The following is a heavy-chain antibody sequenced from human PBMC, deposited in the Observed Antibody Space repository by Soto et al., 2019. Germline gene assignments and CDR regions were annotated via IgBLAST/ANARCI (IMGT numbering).Heavy chain of an antibody. J-gene: IGHJ1*01. V-gene: IGHV3-23*01. CDR2: TSGGGANI. Sequence: EVQLLESGGDLVQPGGSLRLSCAASGFAFATYAMSWVRQAPGRGLEWLAVTSGGGANIYYADSVKGRFTISRDNSNSGVYLRRSRLRAGGGGRYYGAEVGGGGPRWLLVKDFSSWGQGTPVTVS. CDR3: AEVGGGGPRWLLVKDFSS. D-gene: IGHD2-21*01. CDR1: GFAFATYA.